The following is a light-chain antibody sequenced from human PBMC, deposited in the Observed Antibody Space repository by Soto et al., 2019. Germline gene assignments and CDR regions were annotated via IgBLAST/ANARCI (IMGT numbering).Light chain of an antibody. J-gene: IGKJ4*01. V-gene: IGKV3-11*01. CDR2: DAS. CDR1: QSVSSY. Sequence: EIVLKQSPATLSLSPGNRATLSCRASQSVSSYLAWYQQKPGQPPRLLIYDASKRATGNPARFSGSGSGTDFTLTISSLEPEDFAVYFCQQRRDWLSFGGGTKVEIK. CDR3: QQRRDWLS.